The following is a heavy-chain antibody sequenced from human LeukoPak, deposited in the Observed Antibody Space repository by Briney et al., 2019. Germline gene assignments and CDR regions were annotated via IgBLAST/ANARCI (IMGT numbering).Heavy chain of an antibody. Sequence: SETLSLTCTVSGNSISSGDNYWGWIRQPAGKGLEWIGRIYTSGSTNYNPSLKSRVTISGDTSKNQFSLRLSSVTAADTAVYYCARDRDVDDFDSWGHGTLVTVSS. CDR3: ARDRDVDDFDS. V-gene: IGHV4-61*02. J-gene: IGHJ4*01. CDR2: IYTSGST. CDR1: GNSISSGDNY. D-gene: IGHD2-15*01.